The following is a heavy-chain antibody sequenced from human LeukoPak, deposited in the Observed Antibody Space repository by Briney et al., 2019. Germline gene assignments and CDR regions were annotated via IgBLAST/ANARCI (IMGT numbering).Heavy chain of an antibody. Sequence: GGSLRLSCAASGFTFSNYGMLWVRQAPGKGLEWVSFIRSDGGEEYYADSVKGRFTISRDNSMDTLYLQMNSLRPEDTAVYYCARAGAGVVVVVAAWADGADYWGQGTLVTVSS. CDR1: GFTFSNYG. CDR2: IRSDGGEE. CDR3: ARAGAGVVVVVAAWADGADY. V-gene: IGHV3-30*02. D-gene: IGHD2-15*01. J-gene: IGHJ4*02.